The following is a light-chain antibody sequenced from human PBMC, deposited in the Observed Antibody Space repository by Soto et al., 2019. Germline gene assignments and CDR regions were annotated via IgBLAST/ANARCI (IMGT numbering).Light chain of an antibody. CDR1: QSIGRY. CDR2: AAS. Sequence: DIQMTQSPSSLSASVGDRVTMTCRASQSIGRYLNWFQQKPGKAPKLLIYAASDLQNGVPSSFSGSGSGTDFTLTISSLQPEDFATYYCQQSYSAPATFGGGTKVEIK. J-gene: IGKJ4*01. CDR3: QQSYSAPAT. V-gene: IGKV1-39*01.